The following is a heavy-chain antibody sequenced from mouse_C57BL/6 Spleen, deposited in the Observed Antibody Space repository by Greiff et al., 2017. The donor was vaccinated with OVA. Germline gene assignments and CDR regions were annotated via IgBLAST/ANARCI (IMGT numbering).Heavy chain of an antibody. J-gene: IGHJ2*01. Sequence: EVKVVESGGDLVKPGGSLKLSCAASGFTFSSYGMSWVRQTPDKRLEWVATISSGGSYTYYPDSVKGRFTISRDNAKNTLYLQMSSLKSEDTAMYYCAREEGTDYWGQGTTLTVSS. CDR1: GFTFSSYG. CDR2: ISSGGSYT. CDR3: AREEGTDY. V-gene: IGHV5-6*01. D-gene: IGHD3-3*01.